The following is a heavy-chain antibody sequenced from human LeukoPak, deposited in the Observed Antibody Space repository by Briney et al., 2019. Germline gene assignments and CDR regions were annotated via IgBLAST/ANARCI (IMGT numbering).Heavy chain of an antibody. V-gene: IGHV1-2*02. D-gene: IGHD3-16*01. Sequence: ASVNVSCKTSGYTFTGQYLHWVRQAPGQGLEWMGWINPNSGGTKSAQKFQGRVIMTRDTSISTAYMELSSLSSDDTAVYYCARGRQLHLGELFPFAEFFQPWGQGTLVTVFS. J-gene: IGHJ1*01. CDR3: ARGRQLHLGELFPFAEFFQP. CDR1: GYTFTGQY. CDR2: INPNSGGT.